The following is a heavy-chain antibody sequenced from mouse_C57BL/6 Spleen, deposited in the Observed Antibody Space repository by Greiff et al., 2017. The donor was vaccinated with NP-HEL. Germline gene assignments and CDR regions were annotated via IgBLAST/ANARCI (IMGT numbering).Heavy chain of an antibody. CDR1: GFNINDDY. J-gene: IGHJ3*01. Sequence: VQLQQSGAELVRPGASVKLSCTASGFNINDDYMHWVKQRPEQGLEWIGWIDPENGDTEYASKFQGKATLTADTSSNTAYLQLSSLTSEDAAVYCGTRGSSSRRTWIAYWGQGTLVTVSA. CDR2: IDPENGDT. CDR3: TRGSSSRRTWIAY. V-gene: IGHV14-4*01. D-gene: IGHD3-2*02.